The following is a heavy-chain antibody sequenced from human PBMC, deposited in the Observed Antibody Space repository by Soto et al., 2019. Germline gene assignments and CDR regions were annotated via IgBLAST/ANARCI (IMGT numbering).Heavy chain of an antibody. CDR3: AREAPAATNWFDP. Sequence: QVQLVESGGGVVQPGRSLRLSCAASGFTFSSYAMHWVRQAPGKGLEWVAVISYDGSNKYYADSVKGRFTISRDNSKNTLYLQMNSLRAEDTAVYYCAREAPAATNWFDPWGQGTLVTVSS. CDR1: GFTFSSYA. V-gene: IGHV3-30-3*01. CDR2: ISYDGSNK. D-gene: IGHD2-2*01. J-gene: IGHJ5*02.